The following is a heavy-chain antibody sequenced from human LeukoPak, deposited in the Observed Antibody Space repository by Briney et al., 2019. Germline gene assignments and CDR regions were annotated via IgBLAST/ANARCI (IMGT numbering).Heavy chain of an antibody. J-gene: IGHJ5*02. V-gene: IGHV1-2*02. D-gene: IGHD2-15*01. CDR2: INPNSGGT. CDR3: ARVVQDCSGGSCYSRAYNWFDP. Sequence: ASVKVSCKASGYTFTGYYMHWVRQAPGQGLEWMGWINPNSGGTNYAQKFQGRVTMTRDTSISTAYMELSRLRSDDTAVYYCARVVQDCSGGSCYSRAYNWFDPWGQGTLVTVSS. CDR1: GYTFTGYY.